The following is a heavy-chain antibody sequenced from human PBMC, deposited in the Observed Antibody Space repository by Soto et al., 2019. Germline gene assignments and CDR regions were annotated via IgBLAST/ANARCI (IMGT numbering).Heavy chain of an antibody. CDR2: IYSIGTT. D-gene: IGHD6-6*01. Sequence: VQLQESGPGLVKPSETLSLKCSVSGDSILSGGYYWTWIRHHPGKGLEWIGYIYSIGTTFYNPSLKSRVSISVDVSMFLCSLKLTSATAAATSVYYCARRKKSAPNVHWFFDLWGRGTLVTVSS. CDR1: GDSILSGGYY. J-gene: IGHJ2*01. CDR3: ARRKKSAPNVHWFFDL. V-gene: IGHV4-31*03.